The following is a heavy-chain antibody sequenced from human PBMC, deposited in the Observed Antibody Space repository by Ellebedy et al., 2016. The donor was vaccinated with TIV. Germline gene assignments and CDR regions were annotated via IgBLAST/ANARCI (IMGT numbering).Heavy chain of an antibody. Sequence: GESLKISXAASGFTFSSYGMHWVRQAPGKGLEWVAVIWYDGSNKYYADSVKGRFTIPRDNSKNTLYLQMNSLRAEDTAVYYCARDHRPNYDFWSGYYGGFGYWGQGTLVTVSS. CDR2: IWYDGSNK. CDR1: GFTFSSYG. D-gene: IGHD3-3*01. J-gene: IGHJ4*02. CDR3: ARDHRPNYDFWSGYYGGFGY. V-gene: IGHV3-33*01.